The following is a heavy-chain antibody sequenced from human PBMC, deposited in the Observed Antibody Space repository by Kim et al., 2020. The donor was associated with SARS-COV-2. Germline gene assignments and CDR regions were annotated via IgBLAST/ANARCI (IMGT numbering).Heavy chain of an antibody. J-gene: IGHJ4*02. V-gene: IGHV4-39*01. CDR2: IYYSGST. CDR3: ARHAYSSSWFDY. Sequence: SETLSLTCTVSGGSISSSSYYWGWIRQPPGKGLEWIGSIYYSGSTYYNPSLKSRITISVDTSKNQFSLKLSPVTAADTAVYYCARHAYSSSWFDYWGQGTLVTVSS. CDR1: GGSISSSSYY. D-gene: IGHD6-13*01.